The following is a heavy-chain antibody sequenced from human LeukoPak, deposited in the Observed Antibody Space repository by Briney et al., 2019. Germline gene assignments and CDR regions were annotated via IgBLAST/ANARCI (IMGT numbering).Heavy chain of an antibody. CDR3: ARAGLWDYSDTSGYHNGAFDI. CDR1: GYTFTGYY. V-gene: IGHV1-2*02. J-gene: IGHJ3*02. D-gene: IGHD3-22*01. Sequence: ASVTVSFKSSGYTFTGYYMHWVRQAPGQGLEWMGWINPNSAGTNYAQKFQGRVSMTRDTSISTAYMELSRLRSDDTAIYYCARAGLWDYSDTSGYHNGAFDIWGQGTMVTVSS. CDR2: INPNSAGT.